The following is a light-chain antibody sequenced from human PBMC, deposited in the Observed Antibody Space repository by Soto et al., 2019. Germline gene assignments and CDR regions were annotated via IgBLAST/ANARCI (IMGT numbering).Light chain of an antibody. Sequence: QSALTQPASVSGSPGQSITISCTGTSSDVAAYNFVSWYQQHPGKAPKLMIYDVSYRPSGVSNRFSGSKSGNTASLTISGLQAEDEADYYCSSYTSSSTLCVFGGGTKLTVL. CDR1: SSDVAAYNF. CDR2: DVS. J-gene: IGLJ2*01. CDR3: SSYTSSSTLCV. V-gene: IGLV2-14*01.